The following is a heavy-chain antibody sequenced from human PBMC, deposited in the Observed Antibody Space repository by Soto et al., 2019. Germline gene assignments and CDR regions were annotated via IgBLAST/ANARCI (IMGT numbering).Heavy chain of an antibody. Sequence: GGSLRLPCAAPVFTFSSYSMNWVRQAPGKGLEWVSYISSSSSTIYYADSVKGRFTISRDNAKNSLYLQMNSLRAEDTAVYYCARDDYGDYVFDYWGQGTLVTVSS. CDR3: ARDDYGDYVFDY. J-gene: IGHJ4*02. CDR1: VFTFSSYS. D-gene: IGHD4-17*01. V-gene: IGHV3-48*01. CDR2: ISSSSSTI.